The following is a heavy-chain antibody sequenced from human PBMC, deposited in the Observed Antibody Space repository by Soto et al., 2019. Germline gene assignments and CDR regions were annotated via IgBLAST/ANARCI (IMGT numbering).Heavy chain of an antibody. V-gene: IGHV3-66*01. CDR3: VRENYYYGMDV. CDR2: INNAGST. J-gene: IGHJ6*02. Sequence: PGGSLRLSCAASGFDASVNFMTWVRQGPGKGLEWVSAINNAGSTSYADSVKGRFTISRDDSKNTLFLQMNSLRVEDTAMFYCVRENYYYGMDVWGQGTAVTVSS. CDR1: GFDASVNF.